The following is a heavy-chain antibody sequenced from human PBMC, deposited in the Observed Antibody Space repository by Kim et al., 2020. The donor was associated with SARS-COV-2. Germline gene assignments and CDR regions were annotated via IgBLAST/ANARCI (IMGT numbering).Heavy chain of an antibody. D-gene: IGHD3-9*01. CDR2: INHSGST. Sequence: SETLSLTCAXYGGSFSGYYWSWIRQPPGKGLEWIGEINHSGSTNYNPSLKSRVTISVDTSKNQFSLKLSSVTAADTAVYYCARGRIYYDILTAPRAQSLFDYWGQGTLVTVSS. J-gene: IGHJ4*02. V-gene: IGHV4-34*01. CDR1: GGSFSGYY. CDR3: ARGRIYYDILTAPRAQSLFDY.